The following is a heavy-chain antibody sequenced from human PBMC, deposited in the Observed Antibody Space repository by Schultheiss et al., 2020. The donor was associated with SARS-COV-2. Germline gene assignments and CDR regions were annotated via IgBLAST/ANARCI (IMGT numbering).Heavy chain of an antibody. D-gene: IGHD5-12*01. CDR3: ARDLNSGYEYFHYYGMDV. Sequence: SETLSLTCAVSGGSISSGGYSWSWIRQPPGKGLEWIGYIYHSGSTYYNPSLKSRVTISVDRSKNQFSLKLSSVTAADTAVYYCARDLNSGYEYFHYYGMDVWGQGTTVTVSS. CDR2: IYHSGST. CDR1: GGSISSGGYS. J-gene: IGHJ6*02. V-gene: IGHV4-30-2*01.